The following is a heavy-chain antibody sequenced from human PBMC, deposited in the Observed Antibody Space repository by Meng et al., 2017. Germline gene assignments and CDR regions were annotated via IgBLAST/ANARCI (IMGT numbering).Heavy chain of an antibody. D-gene: IGHD2-21*02. CDR2: ITNSGTT. CDR3: RLAYCDSDCGDY. Sequence: QVQLQQWGAGLLKHSETLSLTCAVYGESFSGYYWSWIRQPPGKGLEWIGEITNSGTTNYNPSLKSRVTMSVATSKKQFSLKLSSVTAADTALYYCRLAYCDSDCGDYWGQGILVTVSS. CDR1: GESFSGYY. V-gene: IGHV4-34*01. J-gene: IGHJ4*02.